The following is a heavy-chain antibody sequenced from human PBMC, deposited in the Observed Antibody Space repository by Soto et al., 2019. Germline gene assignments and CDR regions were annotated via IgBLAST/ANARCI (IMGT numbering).Heavy chain of an antibody. Sequence: EVQLLESGGGLVQPGGSLRLSCAASGFTFSSYAMSWVRQAPGKGLEWVSGISGSGGSTYYADSVKGRFTISRDNSKNTLNQQMNSLRDEDTAVYYCAKEFFVRGTGAYYFDYWGQGTLVTVSS. CDR1: GFTFSSYA. CDR2: ISGSGGST. D-gene: IGHD3-10*01. V-gene: IGHV3-23*01. J-gene: IGHJ4*02. CDR3: AKEFFVRGTGAYYFDY.